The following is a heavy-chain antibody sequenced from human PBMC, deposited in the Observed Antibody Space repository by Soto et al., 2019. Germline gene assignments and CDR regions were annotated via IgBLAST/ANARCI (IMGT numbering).Heavy chain of an antibody. Sequence: ASVKVSCKASGCTFTSYGISWVGQAPVQELEWMVCISAYNGNTKYAQKLQGRVTMTTDTSTSTAYMPLRSLRSDETAVYYCASGIESWELLYYGMDVWAQGTTVTLSS. V-gene: IGHV1-18*01. D-gene: IGHD1-26*01. CDR3: ASGIESWELLYYGMDV. CDR2: ISAYNGNT. CDR1: GCTFTSYG. J-gene: IGHJ6*01.